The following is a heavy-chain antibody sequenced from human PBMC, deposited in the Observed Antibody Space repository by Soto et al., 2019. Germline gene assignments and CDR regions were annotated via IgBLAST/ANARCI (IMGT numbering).Heavy chain of an antibody. CDR2: ISGSGGST. CDR1: GFTFSSYA. CDR3: AKAVRVVTPSLPFDY. Sequence: GSLRLSCAASGFTFSSYAMSWVRQAPGKGLEWVSAISGSGGSTYYADSVKGRFTISRDNSKNTLYLQMNSLRAEYTAVYYCAKAVRVVTPSLPFDYWGQGTLVTVSS. V-gene: IGHV3-23*01. D-gene: IGHD3-10*01. J-gene: IGHJ4*02.